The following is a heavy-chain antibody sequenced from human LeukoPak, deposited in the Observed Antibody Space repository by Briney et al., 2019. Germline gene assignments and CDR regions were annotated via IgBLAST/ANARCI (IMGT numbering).Heavy chain of an antibody. CDR2: IRCDGRNK. Sequence: GGSLRLSCAAAGLTFSNYGMHWVRQAPGKGLQWVAYIRCDGRNKYSADSVKGRFTIYRDNSKSTLYLQMNSLRPEDTAVYYCAKGGSNNWSFDNWGQGTLVTVSS. J-gene: IGHJ4*02. CDR1: GLTFSNYG. D-gene: IGHD1-1*01. CDR3: AKGGSNNWSFDN. V-gene: IGHV3-30*02.